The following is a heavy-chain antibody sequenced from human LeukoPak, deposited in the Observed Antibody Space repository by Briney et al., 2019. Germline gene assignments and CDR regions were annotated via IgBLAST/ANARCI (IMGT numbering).Heavy chain of an antibody. V-gene: IGHV3-20*04. CDR3: ARGILYYYGSGSYYSPLDAFDI. Sequence: GGSLRLSCAASGFTFDDYGMSWVRQAPGKGLEWVSGVNWNGGSTGYADSVKGRFTISRDNAKNSLYLQMNSLRAEDTALYYCARGILYYYGSGSYYSPLDAFDIWGQGTMVTVSS. CDR2: VNWNGGST. D-gene: IGHD3-10*01. J-gene: IGHJ3*02. CDR1: GFTFDDYG.